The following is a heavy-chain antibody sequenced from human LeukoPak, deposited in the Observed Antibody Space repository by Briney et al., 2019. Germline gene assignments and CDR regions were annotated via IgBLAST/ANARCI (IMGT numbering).Heavy chain of an antibody. CDR2: IIPIFGTA. Sequence: AASVKVSCKASGYTFTGYYMHWVRQAPGQGLEWMGGIIPIFGTANYAQKFQGRVTVTADESTSTAYMELSSLRSEDTAVYYCALGAGDRYDYWGQGTLVTVSS. CDR3: ALGAGDRYDY. D-gene: IGHD3-16*01. CDR1: GYTFTGYY. J-gene: IGHJ4*02. V-gene: IGHV1-69*13.